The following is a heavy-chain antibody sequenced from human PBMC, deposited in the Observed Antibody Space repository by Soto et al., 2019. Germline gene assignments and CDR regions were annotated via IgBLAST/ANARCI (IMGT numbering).Heavy chain of an antibody. J-gene: IGHJ5*02. CDR1: GGSVSSNSAA. CDR2: TYYRSKWYN. CDR3: ARAVQNLNPVGNWFDP. Sequence: SQTLSLTCAISGGSVSSNSAAWNWIRQSPSRGLEWLGRTYYRSKWYNDYAVSVKSRITINPDTSKNQFSLQLNSVTPEDTAVYYCARAVQNLNPVGNWFDPWGQGTLVTVSS. V-gene: IGHV6-1*01. D-gene: IGHD1-7*01.